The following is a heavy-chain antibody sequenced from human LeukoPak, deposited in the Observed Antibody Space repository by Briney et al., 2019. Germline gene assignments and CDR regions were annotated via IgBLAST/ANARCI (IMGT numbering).Heavy chain of an antibody. Sequence: SETLSLTCAVSTDSFSSHYWTWIRQPPGKGLEWIGYIYYSGSTNYNPSLKSRVTISVDTSKNQFSLKLSSVTAADTAVYYCARASVHRTRYNWFDPWGQGTLVTVSS. V-gene: IGHV4-59*08. CDR2: IYYSGST. J-gene: IGHJ5*02. CDR1: TDSFSSHY. D-gene: IGHD1-14*01. CDR3: ARASVHRTRYNWFDP.